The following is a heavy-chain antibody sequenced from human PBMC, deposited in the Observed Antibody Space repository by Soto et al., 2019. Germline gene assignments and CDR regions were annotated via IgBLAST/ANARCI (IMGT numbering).Heavy chain of an antibody. D-gene: IGHD1-26*01. V-gene: IGHV3-74*01. CDR1: GFTFNTHW. CDR2: INSDGSIT. Sequence: EVQLVESGGGLIIPGGSLRLSCAASGFTFNTHWMHWVRQAPGKGLVWVSRINSDGSITDYADSVKGRFSISRDNPRNTLYLQMNSLSPEDTAVYYCARAMTSVGAAAKGDFWGQGTLVTVSS. CDR3: ARAMTSVGAAAKGDF. J-gene: IGHJ4*02.